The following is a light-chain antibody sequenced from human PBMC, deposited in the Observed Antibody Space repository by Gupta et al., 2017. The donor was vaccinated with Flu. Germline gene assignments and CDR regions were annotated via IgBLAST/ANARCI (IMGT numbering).Light chain of an antibody. CDR3: SSYTGINNLGV. CDR1: SSDVGGYNY. V-gene: IGLV2-8*01. Sequence: ALPQPSFAAWPPGPLVTISCTGTSSDVGGYNYVSWYQQHPGKAPKLMIYEVSKRPSGVPDRFSGSKSGNTASLTVSGLQAEDEADYYCSSYTGINNLGVFGGGTKLTVL. CDR2: EVS. J-gene: IGLJ3*02.